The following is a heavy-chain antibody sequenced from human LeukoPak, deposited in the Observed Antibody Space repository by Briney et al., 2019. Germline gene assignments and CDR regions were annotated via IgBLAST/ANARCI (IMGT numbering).Heavy chain of an antibody. J-gene: IGHJ6*02. CDR2: ISGSGAST. V-gene: IGHV3-23*01. Sequence: GGSLRLSCAASGFTFNSYAMSWVRPAPGKGLEWGSAISGSGASTYYADSVKGRFTISRDNSKDTLYVQMNSLRVDDTAVYYCAKGFSYYYYYGMDVWGQGTTVTV. CDR3: AKGFSYYYYYGMDV. CDR1: GFTFNSYA. D-gene: IGHD3-10*01.